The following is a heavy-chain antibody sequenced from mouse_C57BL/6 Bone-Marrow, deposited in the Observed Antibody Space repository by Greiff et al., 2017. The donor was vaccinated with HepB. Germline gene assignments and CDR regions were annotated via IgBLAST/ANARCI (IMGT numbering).Heavy chain of an antibody. J-gene: IGHJ3*01. V-gene: IGHV5-17*01. CDR2: ISSGSSTI. D-gene: IGHD2-4*01. CDR1: GFTFSDYG. Sequence: EVQWVESGGGLVKPGGSLKLSCAASGFTFSDYGMHWVRQAPEKGLEWVAYISSGSSTIYYADTVKGRFTISRDNAKNTLFLQMTSLRSEDTAMYYCARREDYPWFAYWGQGTLVTVSA. CDR3: ARREDYPWFAY.